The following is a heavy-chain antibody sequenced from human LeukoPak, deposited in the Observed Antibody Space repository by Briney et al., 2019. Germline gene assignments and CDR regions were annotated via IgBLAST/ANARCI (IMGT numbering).Heavy chain of an antibody. CDR3: AKAKGVVGANTPLWDY. CDR1: GLTFSSYA. J-gene: IGHJ4*02. D-gene: IGHD1-26*01. Sequence: GGSLRLSCSASGLTFSSYAMSWVRQAPGKGLEWVSAISGSGGSTYYADSVKGRFTISRDNSKNTLYLQMNSLRAEDTAVYYCAKAKGVVGANTPLWDYWGQGTLVTVSS. CDR2: ISGSGGST. V-gene: IGHV3-23*01.